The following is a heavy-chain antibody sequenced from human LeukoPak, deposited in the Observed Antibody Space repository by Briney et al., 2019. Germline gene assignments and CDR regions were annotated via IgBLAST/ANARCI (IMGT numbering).Heavy chain of an antibody. J-gene: IGHJ4*02. CDR2: ITGSGGST. CDR1: GFTLSSYT. V-gene: IGHV3-23*01. Sequence: GGSLKLSCAASGFTLSSYTYTMSWVRQAPGKGLEWVTGITGSGGSTYYAVSVRGRFTISRDNSKNTLYLQMNSLTVEDTAIYYCAKGLTYGGQGTLVTVSS. D-gene: IGHD2-21*01. CDR3: AKGLTY.